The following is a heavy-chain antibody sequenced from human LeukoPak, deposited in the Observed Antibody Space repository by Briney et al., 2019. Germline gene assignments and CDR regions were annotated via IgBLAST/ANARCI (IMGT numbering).Heavy chain of an antibody. J-gene: IGHJ6*03. CDR1: GFTFSSYW. Sequence: PGGSLRLSCAASGFTFSSYWMHWVRQAPGKGLVWVSRINSDGSSTSYADSVKGRFTIPRDNAKNTLYLQMNSLRAEDTAVYYCLLPNWGSGYYYYMDVWGKGTTVTVSS. CDR2: INSDGSST. CDR3: LLPNWGSGYYYYMDV. D-gene: IGHD7-27*01. V-gene: IGHV3-74*01.